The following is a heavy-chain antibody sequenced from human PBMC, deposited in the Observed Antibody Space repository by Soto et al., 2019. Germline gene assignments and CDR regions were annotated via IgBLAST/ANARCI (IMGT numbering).Heavy chain of an antibody. CDR1: GYTFTGYY. V-gene: IGHV1-2*04. CDR3: ARSITYISSWYAGSWFDP. J-gene: IGHJ5*02. CDR2: INPNSGGT. D-gene: IGHD6-13*01. Sequence: ASVKVSCKASGYTFTGYYMHWVRQAPGQGLEWMGWINPNSGGTNYAQKFQGWVTMTRDTSISTAYMELSRLRSDDTAVYYCARSITYISSWYAGSWFDPWGQGTLVTVPS.